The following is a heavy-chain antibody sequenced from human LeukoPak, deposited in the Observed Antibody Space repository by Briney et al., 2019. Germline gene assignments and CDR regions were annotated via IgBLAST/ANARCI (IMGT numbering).Heavy chain of an antibody. D-gene: IGHD2-21*02. CDR1: GFTVSSNY. V-gene: IGHV3-53*05. Sequence: PGGSLRLSCAASGFTVSSNYMSWVRQAPGKGLEWVSVIYSGGSTYYADSVKGRFTISRDNSKNTLYLQMNSLRSEDTAVYYCARVDVTFGLIGDYWGQGTLVTVSS. J-gene: IGHJ4*02. CDR3: ARVDVTFGLIGDY. CDR2: IYSGGST.